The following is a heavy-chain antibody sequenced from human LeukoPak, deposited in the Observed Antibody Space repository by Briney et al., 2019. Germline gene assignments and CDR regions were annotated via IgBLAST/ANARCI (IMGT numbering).Heavy chain of an antibody. Sequence: ASVKVSCKASGGTFSNYAINWVRQAPGQGLEWMGGIIPIFGTANYAQKFQGRVTITADESTSTAYMELSSLRSEDTAVYYCARIDDYSPNYYYYGMDVWGQGTTVTVSS. V-gene: IGHV1-69*01. J-gene: IGHJ6*02. CDR3: ARIDDYSPNYYYYGMDV. D-gene: IGHD4-11*01. CDR2: IIPIFGTA. CDR1: GGTFSNYA.